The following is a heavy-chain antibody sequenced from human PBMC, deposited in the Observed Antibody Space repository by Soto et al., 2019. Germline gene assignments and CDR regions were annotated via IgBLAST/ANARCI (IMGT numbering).Heavy chain of an antibody. V-gene: IGHV1-3*01. J-gene: IGHJ4*02. CDR2: INAGNGNT. CDR1: GYTFTSYA. D-gene: IGHD3-3*01. CDR3: ARDRNYYDFWSGYFHY. Sequence: ASVKVSCKASGYTFTSYAMHWVRQAPGQRLEWMGWINAGNGNTKYSQKFQGRVTITRDTSASTAYMELSSLRSEDTALYYCARDRNYYDFWSGYFHYWGQGTLVTVSS.